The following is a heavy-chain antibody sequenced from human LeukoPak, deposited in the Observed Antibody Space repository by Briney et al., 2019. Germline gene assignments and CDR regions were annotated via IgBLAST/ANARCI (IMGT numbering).Heavy chain of an antibody. D-gene: IGHD4-17*01. J-gene: IGHJ4*02. V-gene: IGHV4-34*01. CDR1: GGSFSDYF. CDR3: ARGEDGTGDYRPTYFDS. CDR2: INHGGGT. Sequence: TLSETLSLTCAVYGGSFSDYFWNWIRQPPGKGLEWIGEINHGGGTRYNPSLKSRATISVDTSKKQFSLNLTSVTAADTAVYYCARGEDGTGDYRPTYFDSWGQGTLVTVSS.